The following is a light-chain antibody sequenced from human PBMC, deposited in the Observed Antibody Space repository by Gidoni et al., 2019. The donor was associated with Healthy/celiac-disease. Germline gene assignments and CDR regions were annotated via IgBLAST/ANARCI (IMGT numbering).Light chain of an antibody. CDR1: QSISSW. J-gene: IGKJ2*03. V-gene: IGKV1-5*03. Sequence: IQMPQPPSPLSASVGDRVTITCRGSQSISSWLAWYQQKPGKAPNLLIYTASSLESGVPSRFSGSGSGTDFTLTISSLQPDDFATYYCQQYNSYPYSFGQGTKLEIK. CDR3: QQYNSYPYS. CDR2: TAS.